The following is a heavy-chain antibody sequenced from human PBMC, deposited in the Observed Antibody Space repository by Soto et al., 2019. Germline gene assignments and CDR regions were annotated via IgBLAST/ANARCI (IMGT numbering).Heavy chain of an antibody. CDR1: GGSISSSNYY. V-gene: IGHV4-39*01. Sequence: QLQLQESGPGLVKPSETLSITCTVSGGSISSSNYYWGWIRQPPGKGLEWIGSIYYSGSTYYNPSLKSRVTISVDTSKNQFSLKLSSVTAADTAVYYCATQEVGGSYVYTFDPWGQGTLVTVSS. J-gene: IGHJ5*02. CDR2: IYYSGST. D-gene: IGHD1-26*01. CDR3: ATQEVGGSYVYTFDP.